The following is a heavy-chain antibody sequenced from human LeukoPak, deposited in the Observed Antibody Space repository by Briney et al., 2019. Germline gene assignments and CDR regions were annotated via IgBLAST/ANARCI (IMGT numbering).Heavy chain of an antibody. CDR2: IFYSGST. CDR1: GGSISTSNYY. V-gene: IGHV4-39*07. CDR3: ARVTDETATLFRYAFDI. Sequence: SETLSLTCTVSGGSISTSNYYWGWIRRPPGKGLEWIGNIFYSGSTYYSPSLKSRVTISLDTSRNQFSLKLNSVTAADTAVYYCARVTDETATLFRYAFDIWGQGTMVTVSS. D-gene: IGHD2-15*01. J-gene: IGHJ3*02.